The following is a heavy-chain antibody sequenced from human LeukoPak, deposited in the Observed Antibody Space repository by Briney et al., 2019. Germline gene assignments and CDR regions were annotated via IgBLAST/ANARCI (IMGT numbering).Heavy chain of an antibody. V-gene: IGHV3-21*04. Sequence: PGGSLRLSCAASGFTFSSYSMNWLRQAPGKGLEWVSSISSSSSYIYYADSVKGRFTISRDNAKKSVYLQMNRLRGEATAVYYCARDYRESTGLGASFEPWGQGTLVTVSS. CDR2: ISSSSSYI. CDR3: ARDYRESTGLGASFEP. D-gene: IGHD2-8*02. J-gene: IGHJ5*02. CDR1: GFTFSSYS.